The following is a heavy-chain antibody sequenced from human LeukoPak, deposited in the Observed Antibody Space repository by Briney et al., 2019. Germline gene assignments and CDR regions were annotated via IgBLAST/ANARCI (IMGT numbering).Heavy chain of an antibody. J-gene: IGHJ6*03. CDR2: INPKTGGT. D-gene: IGHD5-12*01. CDR3: ARVGGYDIYYYMDV. V-gene: IGHV1-2*02. Sequence: ASVKVSCKASGYTFTGYYMHWVRQAPGQGLEWMGWINPKTGGTKYAQKFQGRVTMTRDTSISTAYMELSRLRSDDTAVYYCARVGGYDIYYYMDVWGKGTTVTISS. CDR1: GYTFTGYY.